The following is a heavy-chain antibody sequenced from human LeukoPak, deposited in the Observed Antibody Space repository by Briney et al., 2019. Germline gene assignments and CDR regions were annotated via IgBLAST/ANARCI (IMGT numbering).Heavy chain of an antibody. Sequence: ASVKVSCKASGYTFTSYAMHWVRQAPGQRLEWVGWINAGNGNTKYSQKFQGRVTITRDTSASTAYMELSSLRSEDTAVYYCARAFLSAYYYFDYWGQGTLVTVSS. CDR2: INAGNGNT. CDR3: ARAFLSAYYYFDY. D-gene: IGHD3-16*01. V-gene: IGHV1-3*01. CDR1: GYTFTSYA. J-gene: IGHJ4*02.